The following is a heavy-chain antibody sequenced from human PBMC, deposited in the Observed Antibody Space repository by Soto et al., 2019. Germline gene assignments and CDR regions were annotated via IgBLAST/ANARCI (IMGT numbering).Heavy chain of an antibody. Sequence: EVQLVESGGGLVKPGGSLRLSCAASRLTFSNAWMTWVRHTPGKGLEWVGRIKSKTEGGTTNYAAPVKGRFTISRDDSKNTLYLQMNSLKTEDTAVYYCARGGVDYVWGSYRLNWFDPWGQGTLVTVSS. CDR3: ARGGVDYVWGSYRLNWFDP. V-gene: IGHV3-15*01. CDR2: IKSKTEGGTT. J-gene: IGHJ5*02. D-gene: IGHD3-16*02. CDR1: RLTFSNAW.